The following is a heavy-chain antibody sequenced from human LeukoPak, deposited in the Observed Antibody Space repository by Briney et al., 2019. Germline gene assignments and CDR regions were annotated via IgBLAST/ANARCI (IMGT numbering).Heavy chain of an antibody. CDR1: GLTFNSYW. D-gene: IGHD3-10*01. CDR2: IKQDGSEK. CDR3: AREGTMYYYGSGSKSTYYFDY. V-gene: IGHV3-7*01. J-gene: IGHJ4*02. Sequence: GGSLRLSCAASGLTFNSYWMTWVRQAPGKGLEWVANIKQDGSEKYYVDSVRGRFTISRDNAKNSLYLQLNSLRADDTAVNYCAREGTMYYYGSGSKSTYYFDYWGQGTPVTVSS.